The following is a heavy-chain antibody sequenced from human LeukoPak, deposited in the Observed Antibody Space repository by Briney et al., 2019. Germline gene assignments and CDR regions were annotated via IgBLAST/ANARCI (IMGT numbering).Heavy chain of an antibody. CDR1: GFTFSSYS. Sequence: PGGSLRLSCAASGFTFSSYSMNWVRQAPGKGLEWVSSISSSSSYIYYADSVKGRFTISRDNAKNSLYLQMNSLRAEDTAVYYCARVRLWRGFGEPTYYGMDVWGQGTTVTVSS. CDR3: ARVRLWRGFGEPTYYGMDV. J-gene: IGHJ6*02. CDR2: ISSSSSYI. D-gene: IGHD3-10*01. V-gene: IGHV3-21*01.